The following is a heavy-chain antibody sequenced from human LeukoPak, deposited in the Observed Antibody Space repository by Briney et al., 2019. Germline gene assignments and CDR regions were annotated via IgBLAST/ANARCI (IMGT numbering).Heavy chain of an antibody. D-gene: IGHD3-22*01. Sequence: GGSLRLSCAASGFTFSSYGMHWVRQAPGKGLEWVAAISYDGSNKYYAGSVKGRFTISRDNSKNTLYLQMNSLRAEDTAVYYCAKDGRSSDDAFDIWGQGTMITVSS. CDR2: ISYDGSNK. CDR3: AKDGRSSDDAFDI. V-gene: IGHV3-30*18. CDR1: GFTFSSYG. J-gene: IGHJ3*02.